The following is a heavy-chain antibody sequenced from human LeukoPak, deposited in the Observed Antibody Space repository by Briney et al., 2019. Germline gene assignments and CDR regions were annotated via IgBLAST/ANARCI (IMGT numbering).Heavy chain of an antibody. J-gene: IGHJ4*02. V-gene: IGHV5-51*01. CDR3: ARVGYCSSTSCYSDPNVDY. CDR2: IYPGDSDT. CDR1: GYSFTSYW. Sequence: GESLKISCKGSGYSFTSYWIGWVRQMPGKGLEWMGIIYPGDSDTRYSPSFQGQVTISADKSISTAYLQWSSLKASDTAMYYCARVGYCSSTSCYSDPNVDYWGQGTLVTVSS. D-gene: IGHD2-2*02.